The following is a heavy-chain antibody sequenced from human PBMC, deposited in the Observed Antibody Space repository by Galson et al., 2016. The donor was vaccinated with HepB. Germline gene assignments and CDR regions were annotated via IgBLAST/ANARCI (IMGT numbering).Heavy chain of an antibody. V-gene: IGHV2-70*11. J-gene: IGHJ4*02. Sequence: PALVKPTQTLTLTCSVSGFSLSTGGMCVSWIRQPPGKALEWLARIDWDDSKYYTTSLKTRLTISKDTSKNQVVLTMTNMDPVDTATYYCARLQLEPVEHFDNWGQGTLVTVSS. D-gene: IGHD6-13*01. CDR3: ARLQLEPVEHFDN. CDR2: IDWDDSK. CDR1: GFSLSTGGMC.